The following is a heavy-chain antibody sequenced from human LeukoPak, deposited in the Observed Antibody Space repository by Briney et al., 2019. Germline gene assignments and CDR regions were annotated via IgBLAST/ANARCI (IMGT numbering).Heavy chain of an antibody. CDR1: GFTVSGTH. D-gene: IGHD6-25*01. J-gene: IGHJ4*02. Sequence: GGSLRLSCAASGFTVSGTHMSWVRQAPGKGLEWVSAMYTGGTTYYADSVTGRFTISRDNSKNTLYLHMNSLRAEDTAVYYCAKDEAASGGGLASWGQGTLVSVSS. CDR3: AKDEAASGGGLAS. CDR2: MYTGGTT. V-gene: IGHV3-53*01.